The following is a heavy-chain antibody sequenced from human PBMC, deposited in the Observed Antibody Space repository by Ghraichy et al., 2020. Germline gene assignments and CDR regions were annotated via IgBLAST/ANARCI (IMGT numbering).Heavy chain of an antibody. V-gene: IGHV3-48*02. CDR3: AREGAYYYGMDV. Sequence: GGSLRLSCAASGFTFSSYGMNWVRQAPGKGLEWVSYISTSSTTTYYADSVKGRFTISRDNAKNSLYLQMNSLRDEDTAVYYCAREGAYYYGMDVWGQGTTVTVSS. J-gene: IGHJ6*02. CDR1: GFTFSSYG. CDR2: ISTSSTTT. D-gene: IGHD4/OR15-4a*01.